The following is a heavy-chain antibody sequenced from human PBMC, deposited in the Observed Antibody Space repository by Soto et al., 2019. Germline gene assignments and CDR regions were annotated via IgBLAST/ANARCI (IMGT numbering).Heavy chain of an antibody. CDR1: GGSISSGGYY. J-gene: IGHJ4*02. CDR2: IYYSGST. D-gene: IGHD1-7*01. Sequence: SETLSLTYTVSGGSISSGGYYWSWIRQHPGKGLEWIGYIYYSGSTYYNPSLKSRVTISVDTSKNQLSLKLSSVTAADTAVYYCATGRITGTTPFDYWGQGTLVTVSS. V-gene: IGHV4-31*03. CDR3: ATGRITGTTPFDY.